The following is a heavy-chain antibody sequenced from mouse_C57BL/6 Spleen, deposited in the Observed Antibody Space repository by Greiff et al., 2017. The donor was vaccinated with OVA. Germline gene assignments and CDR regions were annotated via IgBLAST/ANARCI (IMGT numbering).Heavy chain of an antibody. J-gene: IGHJ2*01. Sequence: VQLQQSGPELVKPGASVKISCKASGYAFSSSWMNWVKQRPGKGLEWIGRIYPGDGDTNYNGKFKGKATLTADKSSSTAYMQLSSLTSEDSAVYFCARLGGYLFDDWGQGTTLTVSS. D-gene: IGHD2-2*01. CDR3: ARLGGYLFDD. V-gene: IGHV1-82*01. CDR1: GYAFSSSW. CDR2: IYPGDGDT.